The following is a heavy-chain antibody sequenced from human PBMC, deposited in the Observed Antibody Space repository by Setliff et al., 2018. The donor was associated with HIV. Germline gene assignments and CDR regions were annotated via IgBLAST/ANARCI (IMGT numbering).Heavy chain of an antibody. CDR3: ARTPYSSGWYRG. CDR1: GYTFTGYY. Sequence: ASVKVSCKASGYTFTGYYMHWVRQAPGQGLEWMEWINPNSGGTNYAQKFQGRVTMTRDTSISTAYMELSRLRSDDTAVYYCARTPYSSGWYRGWGQGTLVTVSS. J-gene: IGHJ4*02. V-gene: IGHV1-2*02. CDR2: INPNSGGT. D-gene: IGHD6-19*01.